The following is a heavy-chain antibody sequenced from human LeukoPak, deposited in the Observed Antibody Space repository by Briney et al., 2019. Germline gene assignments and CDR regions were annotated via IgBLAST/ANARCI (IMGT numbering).Heavy chain of an antibody. V-gene: IGHV3-30*18. J-gene: IGHJ4*02. CDR2: ISYDGSNT. D-gene: IGHD5-18*01. CDR3: AKDYYEQLWLNHAFDY. CDR1: GFTFSSYG. Sequence: PGRSLRLSCAASGFTFSSYGMHWVRQAPGKGLEWVAGISYDGSNTYYADSVKGRFTISRDNSTSTLYLQMNSLRAEDTAVYYCAKDYYEQLWLNHAFDYWGQGTLVTVYS.